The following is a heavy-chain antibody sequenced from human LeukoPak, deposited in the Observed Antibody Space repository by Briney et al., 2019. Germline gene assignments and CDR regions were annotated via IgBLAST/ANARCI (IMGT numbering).Heavy chain of an antibody. D-gene: IGHD3-22*01. V-gene: IGHV4-39*06. CDR2: IYYSGST. Sequence: PSETLSLTCTVSGGSISSSSYYWGWIRQPPGKGLEWIGSIYYSGSTNYNPSLKSRVTISVDTSKNQFPLKLSSVTAADTAVYYCARGVGVYYDSSGYSDYFDYWGQGTLVTVSS. CDR1: GGSISSSSYY. J-gene: IGHJ4*02. CDR3: ARGVGVYYDSSGYSDYFDY.